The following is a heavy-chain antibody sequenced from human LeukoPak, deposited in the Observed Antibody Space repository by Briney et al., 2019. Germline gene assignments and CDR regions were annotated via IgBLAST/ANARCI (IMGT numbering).Heavy chain of an antibody. Sequence: PGGSLRLFCAASGFVVSSNYMTWVRQAPGKGLEWVSVIYSGGSTYDADSVKGRFTISRDNSKNTVYLQMNSLRAEDTAVYYCARVLGYDSIGYHSDYMDVWGKGTTVTVSS. V-gene: IGHV3-53*01. CDR2: IYSGGST. J-gene: IGHJ6*03. D-gene: IGHD3-22*01. CDR1: GFVVSSNY. CDR3: ARVLGYDSIGYHSDYMDV.